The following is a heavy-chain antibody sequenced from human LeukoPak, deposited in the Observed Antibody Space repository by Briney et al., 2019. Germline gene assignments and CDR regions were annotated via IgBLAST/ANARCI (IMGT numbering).Heavy chain of an antibody. CDR1: GYTFISDG. V-gene: IGHV1-18*01. Sequence: ASVKVSCKASGYTFISDGISWVRQAPGEGREWMGWISAYSGITLYGHKFQGRLTMTTDTLTSTAYMELRSLRSDDTAVYYCARDPGPRVSDYWGQGTLVTVSS. J-gene: IGHJ4*02. CDR2: ISAYSGIT. CDR3: ARDPGPRVSDY.